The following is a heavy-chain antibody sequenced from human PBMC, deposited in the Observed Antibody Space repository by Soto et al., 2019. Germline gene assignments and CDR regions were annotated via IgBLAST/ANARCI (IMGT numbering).Heavy chain of an antibody. D-gene: IGHD3-3*01. V-gene: IGHV1-69*13. CDR1: GGTFSSYA. CDR2: IIPIFGTA. J-gene: IGHJ6*02. Sequence: VASVKVSCKASGGTFSSYAISWVRQAPGQGLEWMGGIIPIFGTANYAQKFQGRVTITADESTSTAYMELSSLRSEDTAVYYCARVGYDFWSGYYGDYYYGMDVWGQGTTVTV. CDR3: ARVGYDFWSGYYGDYYYGMDV.